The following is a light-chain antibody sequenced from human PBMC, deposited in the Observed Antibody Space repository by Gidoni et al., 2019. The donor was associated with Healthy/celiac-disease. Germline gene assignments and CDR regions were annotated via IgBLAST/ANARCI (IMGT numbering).Light chain of an antibody. CDR2: GAS. Sequence: EIVLTQSPGTLSLSPGERATLSCRASQSVSSSYLAWYQQKPGQAPRLLIYGASGRATGIPDRFSGSGSGTDFTLTISRLKPEDFAVYYCQQYGSSSYTFGQGTKLEIK. CDR1: QSVSSSY. V-gene: IGKV3-20*01. J-gene: IGKJ2*01. CDR3: QQYGSSSYT.